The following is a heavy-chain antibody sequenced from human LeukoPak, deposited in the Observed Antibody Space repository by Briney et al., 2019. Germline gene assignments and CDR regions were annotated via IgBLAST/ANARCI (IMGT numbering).Heavy chain of an antibody. J-gene: IGHJ4*02. V-gene: IGHV4-4*02. Sequence: SETLSLTCTVSGGSFSSTNWWTWVRQPPGKGLEWIGQIYHSGSSNYNPSLKSRVTISVDKSKNQFSLKLNSVTAADTAVYYCARLIYDSGSYLFDYWGQGTLVTVSS. D-gene: IGHD3-10*01. CDR2: IYHSGSS. CDR3: ARLIYDSGSYLFDY. CDR1: GGSFSSTNW.